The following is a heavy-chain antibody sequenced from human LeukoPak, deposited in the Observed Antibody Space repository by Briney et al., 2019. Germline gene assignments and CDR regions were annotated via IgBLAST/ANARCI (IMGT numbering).Heavy chain of an antibody. Sequence: ASETLSLTCTVSDGSITNYDWSWVRQPPGKGLEFIGHVHYSGTANYNPSLKSRVTISVDTSKNQFSLKLSSVTAADTAVYYCASSPSYYDSSGYYLVRFDYWGQGTLVTVSS. J-gene: IGHJ4*02. CDR1: DGSITNYD. V-gene: IGHV4-59*01. CDR3: ASSPSYYDSSGYYLVRFDY. D-gene: IGHD3-22*01. CDR2: VHYSGTA.